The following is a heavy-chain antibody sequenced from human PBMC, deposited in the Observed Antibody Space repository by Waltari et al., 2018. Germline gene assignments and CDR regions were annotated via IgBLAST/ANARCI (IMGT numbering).Heavy chain of an antibody. J-gene: IGHJ4*02. Sequence: HVTLKESGPALVKPTQTLTLTCTFSGFSPSTSGMRVSGTRKPPGKALEWLARMDWDDDKFYSTSLKTRLTISKDTSKNQVVLTMTNMDPVDTATYYCARSPETGAYFDYWGQGTLVTVSS. CDR3: ARSPETGAYFDY. CDR1: GFSPSTSGMR. CDR2: MDWDDDK. D-gene: IGHD3-10*01. V-gene: IGHV2-70*04.